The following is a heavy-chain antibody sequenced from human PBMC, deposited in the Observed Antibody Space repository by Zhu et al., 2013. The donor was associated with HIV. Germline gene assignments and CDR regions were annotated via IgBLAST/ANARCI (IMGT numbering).Heavy chain of an antibody. CDR1: GGTFSSYT. J-gene: IGHJ6*02. V-gene: IGHV1-69*02. D-gene: IGHD6-6*01. Sequence: QVQLVQSGAEVKKPGSSVKVSCKASGGTFSSYTISWVRQAPGQGLEWMGRIIPILGIANYAQKFQGRVTITADKSTSTAYMELSSLRSEDTAVYYCATRGYSSSSRKYYYYGMDVWGQGTTVTVSS. CDR2: IIPILGIA. CDR3: ATRGYSSSSRKYYYYGMDV.